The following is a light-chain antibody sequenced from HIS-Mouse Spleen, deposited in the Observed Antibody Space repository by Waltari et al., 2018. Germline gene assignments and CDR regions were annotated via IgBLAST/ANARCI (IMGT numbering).Light chain of an antibody. J-gene: IGLJ3*02. CDR2: KDS. Sequence: SYELTQPPSVSVSPGQTARITCSGDALPNTYAYWYQQKPGQAPVLVIYKDSERPSGIPERFSGSSSGTTVTLTISGVQAEDEADYYCQSADSSGTYWVFGGGTKLTVL. CDR1: ALPNTY. V-gene: IGLV3-25*03. CDR3: QSADSSGTYWV.